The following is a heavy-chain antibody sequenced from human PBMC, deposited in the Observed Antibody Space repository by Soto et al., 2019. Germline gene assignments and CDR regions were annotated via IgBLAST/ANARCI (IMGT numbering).Heavy chain of an antibody. D-gene: IGHD2-15*01. Sequence: QVQLVQSGAEVKKPGSSVKVSCKASGGTFSSYAISWVRQAPGQGLEWMGGIIPIFGTANYAQKFQGRVTITAYKSTSTAYMELSSLRSEDTAVYYCARAWRGNRGDGGHMDVWGQGTTVTVSS. V-gene: IGHV1-69*06. J-gene: IGHJ6*02. CDR2: IIPIFGTA. CDR1: GGTFSSYA. CDR3: ARAWRGNRGDGGHMDV.